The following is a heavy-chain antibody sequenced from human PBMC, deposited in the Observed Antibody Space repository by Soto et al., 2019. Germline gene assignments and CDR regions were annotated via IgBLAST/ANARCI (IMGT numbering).Heavy chain of an antibody. CDR3: AHRVLRIVFGLITTTAIYFDF. J-gene: IGHJ4*02. CDR1: GFSLTTSGVG. V-gene: IGHV2-5*02. Sequence: QITLNESGPTQVKPRQTLTLTCTFSGFSLTTSGVGVGWIRQSPGKAPEWLALIYWDDDKRYSPSLKSRLTITNDTSKNQVVLTMADLDLSDTATYYCAHRVLRIVFGLITTTAIYFDFWGQGNPVAVSS. CDR2: IYWDDDK. D-gene: IGHD3-16*01.